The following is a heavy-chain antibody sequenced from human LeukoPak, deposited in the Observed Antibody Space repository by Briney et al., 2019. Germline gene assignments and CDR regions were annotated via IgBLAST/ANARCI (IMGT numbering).Heavy chain of an antibody. CDR1: GGSLSSYY. Sequence: SETLSLTCTVSGGSLSSYYWSWIRPPPGKGLEWIGYIYYSGSTNYNPSLKSRVTISVDTSKNQFSLKLSSVTAADTAVYYCARGLYGSGSYSSLTKPYYYYYMDVWGKGTTVTISS. CDR2: IYYSGST. J-gene: IGHJ6*03. CDR3: ARGLYGSGSYSSLTKPYYYYYMDV. D-gene: IGHD3-10*01. V-gene: IGHV4-59*01.